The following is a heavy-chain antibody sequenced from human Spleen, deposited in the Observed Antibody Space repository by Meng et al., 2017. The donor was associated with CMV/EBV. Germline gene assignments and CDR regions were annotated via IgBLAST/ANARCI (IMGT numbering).Heavy chain of an antibody. V-gene: IGHV3-11*04. CDR1: GFTFSDYY. CDR2: ISSSGSTI. Sequence: SGFTFSDYYMSWIRQAPGKGLEWVSYISSSGSTIYYADSVKGRFTISRDNAKNSLYLQMNSLRAEDTAVYYCARDRGQWLVREGVSYWGQGTLVTVSS. CDR3: ARDRGQWLVREGVSY. D-gene: IGHD6-19*01. J-gene: IGHJ4*02.